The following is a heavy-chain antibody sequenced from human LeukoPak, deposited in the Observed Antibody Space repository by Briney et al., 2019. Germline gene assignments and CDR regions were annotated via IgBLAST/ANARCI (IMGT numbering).Heavy chain of an antibody. Sequence: PGGSLRLSCAASGFTFSTYSMNWVRQAPGKGLEWVSYINPSSSDKYYTDSVKGRFTISRDNAKNSLFLQMNSLRAEDTAVYYCARDSMVRGVADYWGQGTLVTVSS. CDR2: INPSSSDK. J-gene: IGHJ4*02. CDR1: GFTFSTYS. CDR3: ARDSMVRGVADY. V-gene: IGHV3-48*01. D-gene: IGHD3-10*01.